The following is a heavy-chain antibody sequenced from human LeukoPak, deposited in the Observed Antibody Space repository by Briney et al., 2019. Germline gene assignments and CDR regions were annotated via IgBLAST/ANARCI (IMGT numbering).Heavy chain of an antibody. CDR2: ISASIGST. CDR3: ATGVTTITLLFDY. Sequence: ASVKVSCKASGYTFTSHGISWVRQAPGQGLEWMGWISASIGSTNYAQKLQGRVTLTTDTSTSTVYMELRSLRSDDTAVYYCATGVTTITLLFDYWGQGTLVTVSS. D-gene: IGHD4-17*01. V-gene: IGHV1-18*01. J-gene: IGHJ4*02. CDR1: GYTFTSHG.